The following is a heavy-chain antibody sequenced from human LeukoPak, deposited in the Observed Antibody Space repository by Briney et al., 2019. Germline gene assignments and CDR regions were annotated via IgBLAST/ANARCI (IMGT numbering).Heavy chain of an antibody. CDR3: ARSYYYDSSGYYPFDY. CDR1: GFTFSSYG. V-gene: IGHV3-33*01. Sequence: PGGSLRLSCAASGFTFSSYGMHWVRQAPGKGLEWVAVIWYDGSNKYYADSVKGRFTISRDNSKNTLYLQMNSLRAEDTAVYHCARSYYYDSSGYYPFDYWGQGTLVTVSS. J-gene: IGHJ4*02. CDR2: IWYDGSNK. D-gene: IGHD3-22*01.